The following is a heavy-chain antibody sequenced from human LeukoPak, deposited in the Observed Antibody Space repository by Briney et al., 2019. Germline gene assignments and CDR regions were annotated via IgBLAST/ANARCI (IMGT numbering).Heavy chain of an antibody. V-gene: IGHV4-30-4*01. Sequence: SETLSLTCSVSGGSISSGDDYWSWIRQPPGKGLEWIGHIHPSGTTYYNPSLKSRLTFPLDTSDNQISLRLTSVTAADTAVYYCAREELYCSSTSCAHWYFDLWGRGTLVTVSS. J-gene: IGHJ2*01. CDR1: GGSISSGDDY. D-gene: IGHD2-2*01. CDR2: IHPSGTT. CDR3: AREELYCSSTSCAHWYFDL.